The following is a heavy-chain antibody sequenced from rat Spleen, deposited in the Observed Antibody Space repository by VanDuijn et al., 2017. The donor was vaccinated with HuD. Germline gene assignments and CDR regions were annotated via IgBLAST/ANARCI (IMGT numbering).Heavy chain of an antibody. CDR2: ISSGGGGT. Sequence: EVHLVESGGGLVQPGRSLKLSCAASGFTFSDYNMAWVRQAPKKGLEWVASISSGGGGTYYPDSVKGRFTISRDNAKSTLYLQMDSLRSEDTASYYCARLALLTTAPYYFDYWGQGVMVTVSS. CDR1: GFTFSDYN. CDR3: ARLALLTTAPYYFDY. D-gene: IGHD1-11*01. J-gene: IGHJ2*01. V-gene: IGHV5-7*01.